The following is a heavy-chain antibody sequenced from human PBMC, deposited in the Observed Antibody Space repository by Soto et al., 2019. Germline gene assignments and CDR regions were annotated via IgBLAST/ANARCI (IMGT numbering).Heavy chain of an antibody. D-gene: IGHD6-6*01. CDR3: AIEEYDYYYGMEV. CDR2: ISSDGSNK. CDR1: GFTFSTYG. V-gene: IGHV3-30*03. J-gene: IGHJ6*02. Sequence: PGGSLRLSCAASGFTFSTYGMHWVRQAPGKGPEWVAVISSDGSNKYYADSVKGRFTISRDNSKNTLYLQMNSLRAEDTAVYYCAIEEYDYYYGMEVWGQGTTVTVSS.